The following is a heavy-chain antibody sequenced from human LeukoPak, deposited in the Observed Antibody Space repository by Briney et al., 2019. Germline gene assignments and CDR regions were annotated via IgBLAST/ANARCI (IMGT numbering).Heavy chain of an antibody. Sequence: PGGSLRLSCAASGFTFSSYTMNWVRQAPGKGLEWVSSITSSSIYIYYTDSVKGRFTISRDNAKNSLYLQMNSLRAEDTAVYYCSKDALRGGSGSYYPPDYTGYYMDVWGKGTTVTISS. D-gene: IGHD3-10*01. CDR3: SKDALRGGSGSYYPPDYTGYYMDV. CDR2: ITSSSIYI. CDR1: GFTFSSYT. V-gene: IGHV3-21*01. J-gene: IGHJ6*03.